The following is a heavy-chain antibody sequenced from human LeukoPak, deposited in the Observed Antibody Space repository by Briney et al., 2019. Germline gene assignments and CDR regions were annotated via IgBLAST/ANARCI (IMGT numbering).Heavy chain of an antibody. J-gene: IGHJ4*02. CDR2: ISGSGGST. D-gene: IGHD3-22*01. CDR3: AKAHEDYYDSSGYQAPFDY. V-gene: IGHV3-23*01. Sequence: GGSLRLSCAASGFIFSSYGMSWVRQAPGKGLEWVSAISGSGGSTYYADSVKGRFTISRDNSKNTLYLQMNSLRAEDTAVYYFAKAHEDYYDSSGYQAPFDYWGQGTLVTVSS. CDR1: GFIFSSYG.